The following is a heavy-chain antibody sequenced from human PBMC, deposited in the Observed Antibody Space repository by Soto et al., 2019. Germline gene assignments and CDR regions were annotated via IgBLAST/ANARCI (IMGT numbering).Heavy chain of an antibody. CDR3: ARWPVAAFPLYYYYGMDV. V-gene: IGHV3-30-3*01. Sequence: QVQLVESGGGVVQPGRSLRLSCAASGFTFSSYAMHWVRQAPGKGLEWVAVISYDGSNKYYADSVKGRFTISRDNSKNPLYLQMNSLRAEDTAVYYCARWPVAAFPLYYYYGMDVWGQGTTVTVSS. CDR1: GFTFSSYA. D-gene: IGHD6-19*01. J-gene: IGHJ6*02. CDR2: ISYDGSNK.